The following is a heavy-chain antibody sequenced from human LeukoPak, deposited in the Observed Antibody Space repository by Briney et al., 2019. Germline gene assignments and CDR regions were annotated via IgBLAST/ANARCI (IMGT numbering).Heavy chain of an antibody. J-gene: IGHJ6*03. CDR2: IHYGGNT. CDR3: ARRSDLWSGFRSDYYYMDV. V-gene: IGHV4-59*08. Sequence: SETLSLTCTVSGASMNKYYWSWIRQPPGKGLEWNGYIHYGGNTNYSPSLKSRLTISVDRSNNQFSLSLTSVTAADTAVYYCARRSDLWSGFRSDYYYMDVCGNGTTVIVSS. D-gene: IGHD3-3*01. CDR1: GASMNKYY.